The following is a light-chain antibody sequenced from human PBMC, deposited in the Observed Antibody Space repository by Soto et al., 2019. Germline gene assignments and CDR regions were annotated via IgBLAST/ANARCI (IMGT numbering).Light chain of an antibody. CDR2: GAS. CDR1: QSVNIH. J-gene: IGKJ1*01. Sequence: EIVMTQSPATLSVSPCERATLSFSASQSVNIHLAWYQQKPGQAPRLLIYGASARATGIPAKFSGSGSGTGFTLTISRLEPEDFAVYYCQQYGSSPLWTFGQGTKVDIK. CDR3: QQYGSSPLWT. V-gene: IGKV3D-15*01.